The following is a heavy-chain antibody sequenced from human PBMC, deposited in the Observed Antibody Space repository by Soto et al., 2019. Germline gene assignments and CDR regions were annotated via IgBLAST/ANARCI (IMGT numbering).Heavy chain of an antibody. Sequence: SETLSLTCTVSGDSISSPHYYWTWIRQPPGKGLEWVGYIYYTGNNFYNPALKSRVAMSVDPSTNQLSLKLASVTDADTAVYFCAREPKQNYDSSPWNGGFDSWGPGTLVTVSS. CDR3: AREPKQNYDSSPWNGGFDS. CDR2: IYYTGNN. J-gene: IGHJ4*02. D-gene: IGHD3-22*01. CDR1: GDSISSPHYY. V-gene: IGHV4-30-4*01.